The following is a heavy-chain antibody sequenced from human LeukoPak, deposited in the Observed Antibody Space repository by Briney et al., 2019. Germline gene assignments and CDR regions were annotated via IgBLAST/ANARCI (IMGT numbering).Heavy chain of an antibody. CDR1: GFTLSSYS. Sequence: GGSLRLSCAASGFTLSSYSMNWVRQAPGKGLEWVSSISSSSSYIYYADSVKGRFTISRDNAKNSLYLQMNSLRAEDTAVYYCARSIDSSSWTLWGQGTLVTVSS. D-gene: IGHD6-13*01. V-gene: IGHV3-21*01. J-gene: IGHJ4*02. CDR3: ARSIDSSSWTL. CDR2: ISSSSSYI.